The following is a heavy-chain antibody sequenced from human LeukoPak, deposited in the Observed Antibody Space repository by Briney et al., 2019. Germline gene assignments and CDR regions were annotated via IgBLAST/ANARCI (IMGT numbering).Heavy chain of an antibody. Sequence: HTGGSLRLSCVASGFTFDDHAMHWVRQAPGKGLEWVSGISWNSATIGYADSVKGRFTISRDNAKNTLYLQMNSLRAEDTALYYCAKDIFTFGSYPKSPHYWGQGTLVTVSS. D-gene: IGHD3-16*01. V-gene: IGHV3-9*01. J-gene: IGHJ4*02. CDR3: AKDIFTFGSYPKSPHY. CDR1: GFTFDDHA. CDR2: ISWNSATI.